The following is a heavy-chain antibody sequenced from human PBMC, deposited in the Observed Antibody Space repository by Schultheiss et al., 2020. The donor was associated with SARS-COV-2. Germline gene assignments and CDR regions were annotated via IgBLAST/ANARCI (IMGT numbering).Heavy chain of an antibody. V-gene: IGHV3-9*01. CDR2: ISWNSGSI. CDR3: ARAHTVTTALFDY. Sequence: GGSLRLSCAASGFTFDDYAMHWVRQAPGKGLEWVSGISWNSGSIGYADSVKGRFTISRDNAKNSLYLQMNSLRAEDTALYYCARAHTVTTALFDYWGQGTLVTVSS. CDR1: GFTFDDYA. J-gene: IGHJ4*02. D-gene: IGHD4-17*01.